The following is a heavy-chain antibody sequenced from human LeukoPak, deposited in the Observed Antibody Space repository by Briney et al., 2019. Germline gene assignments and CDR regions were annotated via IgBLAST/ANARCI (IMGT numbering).Heavy chain of an antibody. J-gene: IGHJ5*02. Sequence: PGGSLRLSCAASGFTFSSYSMNWVRQAPGKGLEWVSSISSSSSYIYYADSVKGRFTISRDNAKNSLYLQMNSLRAEDTAVYYCAREVDAAAAYNWFDPWGQGTLVTVSS. CDR3: AREVDAAAAYNWFDP. D-gene: IGHD2-2*01. CDR1: GFTFSSYS. V-gene: IGHV3-21*01. CDR2: ISSSSSYI.